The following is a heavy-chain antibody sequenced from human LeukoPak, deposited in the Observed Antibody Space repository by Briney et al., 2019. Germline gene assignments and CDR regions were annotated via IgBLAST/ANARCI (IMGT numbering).Heavy chain of an antibody. V-gene: IGHV4-39*07. CDR1: GGSIRSSSHY. CDR2: IYHSGTT. D-gene: IGHD6-19*01. J-gene: IGHJ4*02. Sequence: PSETLSLTCIVSGGSIRSSSHYWGWIRQPPGEGLEWIGIIYHSGTTYYNASLKSRVTISVDTSKNQFSLKLTSVSAADTAVYYCASSPPGTTSGWYDYWGQGTLVTVSS. CDR3: ASSPPGTTSGWYDY.